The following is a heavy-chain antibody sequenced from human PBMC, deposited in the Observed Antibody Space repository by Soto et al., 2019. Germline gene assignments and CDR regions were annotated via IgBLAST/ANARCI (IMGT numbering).Heavy chain of an antibody. Sequence: GGSLRLSCAASGFTLSNFAMTWVRQAPGKGLEWVSTIIGSGGSTYSADSVKGRFTISRDNSKSTLYLQMNSLRAEDTAVYYCAKNWNFWSGYYDYWGQGTLVTVSS. CDR1: GFTLSNFA. CDR2: IIGSGGST. V-gene: IGHV3-23*01. D-gene: IGHD3-3*01. CDR3: AKNWNFWSGYYDY. J-gene: IGHJ4*02.